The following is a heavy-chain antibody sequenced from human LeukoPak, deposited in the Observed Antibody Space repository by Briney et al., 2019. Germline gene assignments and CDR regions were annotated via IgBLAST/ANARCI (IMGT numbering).Heavy chain of an antibody. CDR1: GYTFTGYY. V-gene: IGHV1-2*02. Sequence: ASVKVSCKASGYTFTGYYMHWVRQAPGQGLEWTGWINPNSGGTNYAQKFQGRVTMTRDTSISTAYMELSRLRSDDTAVYYCARDGDIVLMVFGMDVWGQGTTVTVSS. CDR3: ARDGDIVLMVFGMDV. D-gene: IGHD2-8*01. CDR2: INPNSGGT. J-gene: IGHJ6*02.